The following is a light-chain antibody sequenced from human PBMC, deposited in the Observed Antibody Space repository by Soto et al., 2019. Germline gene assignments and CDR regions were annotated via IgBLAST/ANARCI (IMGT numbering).Light chain of an antibody. CDR3: AAWDDTLNGPYVV. Sequence: QSVLTQPPSASGTPGQRVTISCSGSSSNIGSNYVYWYQQLPGTAPKLLIYRNNQRPPGVPDRFSGSKSGTSASLAISGLQSEDEADYYCAAWDDTLNGPYVVFGGGTKVTVL. J-gene: IGLJ2*01. CDR1: SSNIGSNY. V-gene: IGLV1-47*01. CDR2: RNN.